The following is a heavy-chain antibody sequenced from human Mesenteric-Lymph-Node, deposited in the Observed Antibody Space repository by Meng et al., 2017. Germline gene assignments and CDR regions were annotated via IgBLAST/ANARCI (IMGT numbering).Heavy chain of an antibody. J-gene: IGHJ4*02. D-gene: IGHD3-10*01. CDR3: ASDLVRVWFGESSFFDY. CDR2: ISYDGSNK. CDR1: GFTFSSYA. Sequence: GQVVQSVGGLVKPGGSPRLSCAASGFTFSSYAKHWVRQAPGKGLEWVAVISYDGSNKYYADSVGGRFTISRDNSQNTPYLQMNSLRAEDTAVYYCASDLVRVWFGESSFFDYWGQGTLVTVSS. V-gene: IGHV3-30*01.